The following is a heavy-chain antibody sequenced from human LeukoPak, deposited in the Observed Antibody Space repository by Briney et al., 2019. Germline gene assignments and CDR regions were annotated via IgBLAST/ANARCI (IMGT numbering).Heavy chain of an antibody. CDR3: ARERYQLRLSGDAFDI. D-gene: IGHD2-2*01. CDR2: IYYSGST. Sequence: PSETLSLTCTVSGGSISSYYWSWIRQPPGKGLEWIGYIYYSGSTNYNPSLKSRVTISVDTSKNQFSLKLSSVTAADTAVYYCARERYQLRLSGDAFDIWGQGTMVTVSS. V-gene: IGHV4-59*01. J-gene: IGHJ3*02. CDR1: GGSISSYY.